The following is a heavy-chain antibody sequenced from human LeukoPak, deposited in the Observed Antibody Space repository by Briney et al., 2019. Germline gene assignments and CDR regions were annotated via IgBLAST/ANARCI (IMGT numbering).Heavy chain of an antibody. Sequence: GSLRLSCAASGFTFSSYALTWVRQAPGKGLEWVSSINNGGDSTFYADSVKGRFTISRDNSKNTVDLQMNSLRAEDTGVYYCATDDSSGYYAKVDYWGQGTLVTVSS. D-gene: IGHD3-22*01. CDR3: ATDDSSGYYAKVDY. CDR2: INNGGDST. CDR1: GFTFSSYA. V-gene: IGHV3-23*01. J-gene: IGHJ4*02.